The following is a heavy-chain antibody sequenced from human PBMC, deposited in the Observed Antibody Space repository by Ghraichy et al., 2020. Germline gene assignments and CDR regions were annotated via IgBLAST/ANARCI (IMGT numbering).Heavy chain of an antibody. CDR2: IYGSGTT. J-gene: IGHJ3*02. D-gene: IGHD3-22*01. V-gene: IGHV4-59*01. Sequence: LSLTCTVSGGSMSSYYWSWIRQSPGKGLEWIGYIYGSGTTNYNPSLKSRVTMSVDTSKNQFSLKMSSVTAADTAVYYCARPAHLSSGHARAFDIWGQGTMVTVSS. CDR1: GGSMSSYY. CDR3: ARPAHLSSGHARAFDI.